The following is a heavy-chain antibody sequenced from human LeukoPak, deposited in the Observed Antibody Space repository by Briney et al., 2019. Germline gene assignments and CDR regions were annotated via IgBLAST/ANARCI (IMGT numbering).Heavy chain of an antibody. CDR3: ARHSFLTGYDY. D-gene: IGHD3-9*01. Sequence: SETLSLTCSVSGDSISSYYWSWIRQPPGKGLEWIGYIYYSGSTNYIPSLKSRVTISVDTSKDQFSLKLSSVTAADTAVYYCARHSFLTGYDYWGQGTLVTVSS. V-gene: IGHV4-59*08. J-gene: IGHJ4*02. CDR1: GDSISSYY. CDR2: IYYSGST.